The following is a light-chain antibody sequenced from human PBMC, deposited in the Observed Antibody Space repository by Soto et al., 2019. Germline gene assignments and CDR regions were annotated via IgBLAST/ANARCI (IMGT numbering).Light chain of an antibody. J-gene: IGLJ3*02. CDR3: CSYAGNYIWV. CDR1: SSDVGSYNL. CDR2: EGS. V-gene: IGLV2-23*01. Sequence: QSVLTQPASVSGSPGQSITISCTGTSSDVGSYNLVSWYQQHPGKAPKLMIYEGSKRPSGVSNRFSGSKSGNTASLTISGLQAEDEADYYCCSYAGNYIWVFGGGTKLTVL.